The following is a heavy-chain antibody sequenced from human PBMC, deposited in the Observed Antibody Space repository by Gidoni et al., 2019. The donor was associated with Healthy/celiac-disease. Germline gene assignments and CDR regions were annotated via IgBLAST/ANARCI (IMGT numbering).Heavy chain of an antibody. CDR3: GVVVITTNSDDAFDI. CDR2: IRSKAYGGTT. J-gene: IGHJ3*02. Sequence: EVQLVESGGGLVKPGRSLRLSCTASGFTFGDYAMSWFRQAPGKGLGWVGFIRSKAYGGTTEYAASVKGSFTISRDDSKSIAYLQMNSLKTEDTAVYYCGVVVITTNSDDAFDIWGQGTMVTVSS. D-gene: IGHD3-22*01. CDR1: GFTFGDYA. V-gene: IGHV3-49*05.